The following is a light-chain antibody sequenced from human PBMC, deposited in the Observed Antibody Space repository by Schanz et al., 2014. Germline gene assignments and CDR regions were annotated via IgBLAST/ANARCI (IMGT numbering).Light chain of an antibody. J-gene: IGLJ2*01. V-gene: IGLV1-40*01. CDR2: GNN. CDR1: SSNIGAGYD. CDR3: SSYGGSNFVV. Sequence: QSVLTQPPSVSGAPGQRVTISCTGSSSNIGAGYDVHWYQQLPGTAPKLLIYGNNNRPSGVPDRFSGSKSGNTASLTVSGLQAEDEADYYCSSYGGSNFVVFGGGTKLTVL.